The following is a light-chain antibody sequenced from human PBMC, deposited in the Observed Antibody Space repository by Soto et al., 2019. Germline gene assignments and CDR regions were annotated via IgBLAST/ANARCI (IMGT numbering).Light chain of an antibody. CDR2: NAS. CDR1: QSVSSY. J-gene: IGKJ4*01. CDR3: QQRSNWPLT. Sequence: EIVLTQSPATLSLSPGERATLSCRASQSVSSYLAWYQQKPGQAPRLLIYNASNRATGIPARFSGSGSGTDFTLIISSLEPEDFAVYYCQQRSNWPLTFGGGTKVEIK. V-gene: IGKV3-11*01.